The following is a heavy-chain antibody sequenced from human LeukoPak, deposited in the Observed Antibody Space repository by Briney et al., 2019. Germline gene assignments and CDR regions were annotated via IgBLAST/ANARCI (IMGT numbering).Heavy chain of an antibody. CDR2: ISAYNGNT. Sequence: GASVKVSCKASGYTFTSYGISWGRQAPGQGLEWMGCISAYNGNTNYAQKLQGRVTMTTDTSTSTAYMELRSLRSDDTAVYYCARTYYDSNGYYYCGYWGQGTFVTVSS. D-gene: IGHD3-22*01. CDR3: ARTYYDSNGYYYCGY. V-gene: IGHV1-18*01. J-gene: IGHJ4*02. CDR1: GYTFTSYG.